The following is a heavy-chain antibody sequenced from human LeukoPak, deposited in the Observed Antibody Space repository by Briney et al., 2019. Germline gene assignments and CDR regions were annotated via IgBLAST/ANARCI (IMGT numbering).Heavy chain of an antibody. CDR2: ITQDGSAK. D-gene: IGHD3-10*01. V-gene: IGHV3-7*03. CDR3: ARDPMVRGVITNWFDP. CDR1: GFTFSNCW. Sequence: GGSLRLSCAASGFTFSNCWMTWVRQAPGKGLEWVASITQDGSAKFYVDSVKGRFTISRDNAKNSLYLQMNSLRAEDTAVYYCARDPMVRGVITNWFDPWGQGTLVTVSS. J-gene: IGHJ5*02.